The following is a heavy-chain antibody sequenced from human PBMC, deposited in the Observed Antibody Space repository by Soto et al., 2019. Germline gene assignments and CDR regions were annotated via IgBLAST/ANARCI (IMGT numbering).Heavy chain of an antibody. J-gene: IGHJ4*02. D-gene: IGHD4-17*01. CDR1: GGFFSGYY. CDR2: INHSGST. Sequence: QVQLQQWGAGLLKPSETLSLTCAVYGGFFSGYYWSWIRQPPGKGLEWIGEINHSGSTNYNPSLKSRVTISVDTSKNQFSLKLSSVTAADTAVYYCARTTTVTTSAFDYWGQGTLVTVSS. CDR3: ARTTTVTTSAFDY. V-gene: IGHV4-34*01.